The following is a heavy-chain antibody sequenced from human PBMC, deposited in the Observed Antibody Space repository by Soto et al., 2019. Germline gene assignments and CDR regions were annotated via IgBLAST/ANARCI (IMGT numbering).Heavy chain of an antibody. D-gene: IGHD2-2*01. J-gene: IGHJ6*02. CDR2: IIPIFGTA. CDR3: ARGLIVVVPAAEKTYYYYGTDV. Sequence: QVQLVQSGAEVKKPGSSVKVSCKASGGTFSSYAISWVRQAPAQGLEWMGGIIPIFGTANYAQKFQGRVTIAADESTSTAYMELSSLRSEDTAVYYCARGLIVVVPAAEKTYYYYGTDVWGQGTTVTESS. CDR1: GGTFSSYA. V-gene: IGHV1-69*01.